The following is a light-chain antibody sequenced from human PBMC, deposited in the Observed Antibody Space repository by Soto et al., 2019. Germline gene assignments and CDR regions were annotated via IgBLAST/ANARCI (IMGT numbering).Light chain of an antibody. CDR2: KAS. CDR3: QQYKDNWT. V-gene: IGKV1-5*03. Sequence: DIQMNQSPSTLSASVGDRVTITCRASQSVSRWLAWYQQKPGKAPKLLIYKASTLESGVPSRFSGSGSGTECTLAISILQPDDSANYYLQQYKDNWTFGQGTNVEIK. J-gene: IGKJ1*01. CDR1: QSVSRW.